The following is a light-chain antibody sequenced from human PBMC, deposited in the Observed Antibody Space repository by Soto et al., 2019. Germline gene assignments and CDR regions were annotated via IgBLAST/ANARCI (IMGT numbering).Light chain of an antibody. CDR3: CLYAGSSTSFV. Sequence: QSVLTQPASVSGSPGQSITISCTDVGTYNLVTWYQQLPGKAPKLVIHEGTQRTSGISYRFSGSRSGNTASLTISDLQAEDEADYYCCLYAGSSTSFVFGAGTKLTVL. CDR1: VGTYNL. CDR2: EGT. V-gene: IGLV2-23*01. J-gene: IGLJ1*01.